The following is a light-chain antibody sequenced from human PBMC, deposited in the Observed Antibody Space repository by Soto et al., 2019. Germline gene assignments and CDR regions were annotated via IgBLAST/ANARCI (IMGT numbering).Light chain of an antibody. CDR3: SSYTSRSTRV. Sequence: QSVLTQPASVYGSPGQSITISCTGTSSDVGYYNYVSWYLQHPGKAPKLIIYEVSNRPSGVSNRFSGSKSANTASLTISGLQAEDEADYYCSSYTSRSTRVFGSGTKLTVL. J-gene: IGLJ1*01. CDR2: EVS. CDR1: SSDVGYYNY. V-gene: IGLV2-14*01.